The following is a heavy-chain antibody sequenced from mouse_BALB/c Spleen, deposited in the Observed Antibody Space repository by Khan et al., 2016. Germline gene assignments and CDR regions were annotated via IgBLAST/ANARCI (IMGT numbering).Heavy chain of an antibody. Sequence: QIQLVQSGPELKKPGETVKISCKASGYTFTNYGMNWVKQAPGKGLKWMGWINTNTGEPTYAEEFKGRFDFSLETSASTAYLQINNLKNEDTATYFCARITTVVATDFDYWGQGTTLTVSS. V-gene: IGHV9-3*02. CDR2: INTNTGEP. CDR3: ARITTVVATDFDY. CDR1: GYTFTNYG. J-gene: IGHJ2*01. D-gene: IGHD1-1*01.